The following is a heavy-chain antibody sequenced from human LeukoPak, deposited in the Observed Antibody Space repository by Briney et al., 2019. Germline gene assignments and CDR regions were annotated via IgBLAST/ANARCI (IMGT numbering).Heavy chain of an antibody. CDR2: IYPADSDI. J-gene: IGHJ5*02. CDR3: ARQEYCSGGSCYTWFDP. V-gene: IGHV5-51*01. Sequence: GESLKISCKGSGYSFTNYWIGWVRQMPGKGLEWMGIIYPADSDIRYSPSFQGQVTISADKSISTVYLQWSSLKASDTAMHYCARQEYCSGGSCYTWFDPWGQGTLVTVSS. CDR1: GYSFTNYW. D-gene: IGHD2-15*01.